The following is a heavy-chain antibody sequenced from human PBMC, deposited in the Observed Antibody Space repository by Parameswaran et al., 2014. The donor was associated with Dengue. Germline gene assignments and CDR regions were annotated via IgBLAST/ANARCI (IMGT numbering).Heavy chain of an antibody. J-gene: IGHJ3*02. Sequence: ESLKISCAAPGFTFSSYNMNWVRQAPGKGLEWVSYISSSSSTVYYADSVKGRFTISRDNAKNSLYLQMNSLRDEDTAVYYCASAPGAFDIWGQGTMVTVSS. CDR2: ISSSSSTV. V-gene: IGHV3-48*02. CDR3: ASAPGAFDI. CDR1: GFTFSSYN.